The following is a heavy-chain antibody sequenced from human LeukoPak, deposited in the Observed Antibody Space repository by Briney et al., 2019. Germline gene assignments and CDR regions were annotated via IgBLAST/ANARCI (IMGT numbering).Heavy chain of an antibody. Sequence: GGSLRLSCAASGFIFNSYAMHWVRQAPGRGLEYVSAITSSGNNIFYADSVKGRFTISRDNSKNTLYLQTGSLRAEDMAVYYCARSGKNLGLADAFDIWGQGTMVTVSS. V-gene: IGHV3-64*02. CDR3: ARSGKNLGLADAFDI. CDR2: ITSSGNNI. J-gene: IGHJ3*02. CDR1: GFIFNSYA. D-gene: IGHD3-16*01.